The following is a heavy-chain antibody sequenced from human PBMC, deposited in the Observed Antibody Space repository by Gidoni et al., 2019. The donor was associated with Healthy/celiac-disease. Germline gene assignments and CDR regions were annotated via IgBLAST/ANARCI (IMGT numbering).Heavy chain of an antibody. J-gene: IGHJ3*02. CDR1: GFTFGDYA. Sequence: EVQLVESGGGLVQPGRSLRLAGTGSGFTFGDYAMSWFRQAPGKVLEWVGFIRSKAYGGTTEYAASVKGRFTISRDDSKSIAYLQMNSLKTEDTAVYYCTRGAEYQLLYGGGISAFEIWGQGTMVTVSS. V-gene: IGHV3-49*03. CDR3: TRGAEYQLLYGGGISAFEI. D-gene: IGHD2-2*02. CDR2: IRSKAYGGTT.